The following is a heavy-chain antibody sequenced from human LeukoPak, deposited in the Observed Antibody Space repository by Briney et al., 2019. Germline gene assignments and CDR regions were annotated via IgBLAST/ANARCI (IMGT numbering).Heavy chain of an antibody. CDR1: GIFINTYY. Sequence: SETLSLTCTVSGIFINTYYWSWIRQPPGKGLEWIGYVYDSVSTNYNPSLKSRVTISADTSKNQFSLKLSSVTAADTAVYYCTRGVSYIATWGPGTLVTVSS. CDR2: VYDSVST. CDR3: TRGVSYIAT. J-gene: IGHJ5*02. V-gene: IGHV4-59*01. D-gene: IGHD2-21*01.